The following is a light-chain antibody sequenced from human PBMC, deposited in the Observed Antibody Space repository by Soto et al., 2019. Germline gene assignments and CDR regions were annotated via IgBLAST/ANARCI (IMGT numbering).Light chain of an antibody. CDR2: AAS. CDR3: QPYGSSSTWT. Sequence: PGERATLSCRASQSVSSAYLAWYQHKPGQPPTLLIYAASSRVTGIPDRFSGSGSGTDFTLTISRLEPEDFAVYYCQPYGSSSTWTFGQGTKVELK. J-gene: IGKJ1*01. V-gene: IGKV3-20*01. CDR1: QSVSSAY.